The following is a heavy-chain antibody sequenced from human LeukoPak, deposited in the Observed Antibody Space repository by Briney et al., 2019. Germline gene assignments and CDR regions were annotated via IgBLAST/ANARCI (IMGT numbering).Heavy chain of an antibody. J-gene: IGHJ5*02. V-gene: IGHV4-59*01. Sequence: SETLSLTCTVSGGSISSYYWSWIRQPPGKGLEWIGYIYYSGSTNYNPSLKSRVTISVDTSKNQFSLKLSSVTAADTAVYYCARDRSGVVPAAGFDPWGQGTLVTVSS. CDR3: ARDRSGVVPAAGFDP. D-gene: IGHD2-2*01. CDR1: GGSISSYY. CDR2: IYYSGST.